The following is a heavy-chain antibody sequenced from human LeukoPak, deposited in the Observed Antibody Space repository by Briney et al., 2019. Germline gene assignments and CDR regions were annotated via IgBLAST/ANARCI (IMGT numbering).Heavy chain of an antibody. V-gene: IGHV3-48*02. CDR2: ISSSSSTI. CDR1: GFTFSSYS. J-gene: IGHJ5*02. Sequence: QLWGSLRLSCAASGFTFSSYSMNWVRQAPGKGLEWVSYISSSSSTIYYADSVKGRFTISRDNAKNSLYLQMNSLRDEDTAVYYCARDGTVYNWNYVEGNWFDPWGQGTLVTVSS. D-gene: IGHD1-7*01. CDR3: ARDGTVYNWNYVEGNWFDP.